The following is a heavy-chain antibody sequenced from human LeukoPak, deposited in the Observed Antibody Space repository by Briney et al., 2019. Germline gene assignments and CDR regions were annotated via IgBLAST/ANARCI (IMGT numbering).Heavy chain of an antibody. V-gene: IGHV3-7*01. Sequence: GGSLRLSCAASGFTFSSYWMIWVRQAPGKGLEWVANIKQDGSEKYYVDSVKGRFTISRDNAKNSLYLQMNSLRAEDTAVYYCARDGYYYYYGMDVWGQGTTVTVSS. CDR1: GFTFSSYW. J-gene: IGHJ6*02. CDR3: ARDGYYYYYGMDV. CDR2: IKQDGSEK.